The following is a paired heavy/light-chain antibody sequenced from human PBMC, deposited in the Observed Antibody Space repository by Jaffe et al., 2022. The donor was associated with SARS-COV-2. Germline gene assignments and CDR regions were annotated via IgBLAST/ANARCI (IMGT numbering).Light chain of an antibody. CDR2: NTK. CDR1: SSNIGAGYD. J-gene: IGLJ2*01. Sequence: QSVLAQPPSVSGAPGQRVAISCTGSSSNIGAGYDVNWYQQIPGTAPKLLIYNTKNRPSGVPDRFSGSKSGTSASLAITGLQAEDEAHYYCQSYDSSLNGHVVFGGGTKLTVL. CDR3: QSYDSSLNGHVV. V-gene: IGLV1-40*01.
Heavy chain of an antibody. Sequence: QVQLVQSGAEVKKPGASVKISCKASGYTFTSNYTHWVRQAPGQGLEWMGIINPKSESRSYLPKFQGRLTMTRDTSTNTVYMELSSLTSEDTAVYYCARGGARDYFYYYNGMDVWGQGTTVTVSS. J-gene: IGHJ6*02. D-gene: IGHD3-9*01. CDR3: ARGGARDYFYYYNGMDV. V-gene: IGHV1-46*01. CDR1: GYTFTSNY. CDR2: INPKSESR.